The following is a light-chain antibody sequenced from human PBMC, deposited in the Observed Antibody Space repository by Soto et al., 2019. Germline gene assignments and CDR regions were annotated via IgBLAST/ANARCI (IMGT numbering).Light chain of an antibody. CDR2: ANT. CDR1: SSNIGAGYG. CDR3: QSYDSSLTV. J-gene: IGLJ1*01. V-gene: IGLV1-40*01. Sequence: QSVLTQPPSVSGAQGQRVTISCTGSSSNIGAGYGVHWYQQFPGRAPKLLIYANTNRPSGVPDRFSGSKSVTSASLAIAGLLAEDEADYYCQSYDSSLTVFGTGTKLTVL.